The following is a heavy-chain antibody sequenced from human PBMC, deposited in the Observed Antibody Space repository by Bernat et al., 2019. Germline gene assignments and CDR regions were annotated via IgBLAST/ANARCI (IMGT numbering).Heavy chain of an antibody. Sequence: EVQLVETGGGLIQPGGSLRLSCAASGFSVSSSDMSGVRQSPWKGLEWVSIIYSCGNTYYADSVRGRFTISRDNSKNTLYLQMNNLRADDTAVYYCARERATVYDAFDIWGQGTIVTVSS. CDR1: GFSVSSSD. CDR3: ARERATVYDAFDI. J-gene: IGHJ3*02. D-gene: IGHD4-17*01. CDR2: IYSCGNT. V-gene: IGHV3-53*02.